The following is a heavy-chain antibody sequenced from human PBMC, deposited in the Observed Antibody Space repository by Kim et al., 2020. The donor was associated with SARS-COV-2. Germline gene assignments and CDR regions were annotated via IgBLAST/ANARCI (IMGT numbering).Heavy chain of an antibody. CDR1: GYTFTSYG. CDR3: ARSVVATIFLDPEEYYGMDV. CDR2: ISAYNGNT. V-gene: IGHV1-18*01. J-gene: IGHJ6*02. D-gene: IGHD5-12*01. Sequence: ASVKVSCKASGYTFTSYGISWVRQAPGQGLEWMGWISAYNGNTNYAQKLQGRVTMTTDTSTSTAYMELRSLRSDDTAVYYCARSVVATIFLDPEEYYGMDVWGQGTTVTVSS.